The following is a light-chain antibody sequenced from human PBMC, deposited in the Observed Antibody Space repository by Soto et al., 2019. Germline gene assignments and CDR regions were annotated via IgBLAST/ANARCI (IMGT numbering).Light chain of an antibody. CDR1: SSNIGSNT. CDR2: SNN. Sequence: QSVLTQPPSASGTPGQRVTISCSGSSSNIGSNTVNWYQQLPGTAPKLLIYSNNQRPSGVPDRFSGSKSGTSASLAISGLQSEDEADYYCAAWDDSLNGVVSDGGTQLTVL. J-gene: IGLJ2*01. V-gene: IGLV1-44*01. CDR3: AAWDDSLNGVV.